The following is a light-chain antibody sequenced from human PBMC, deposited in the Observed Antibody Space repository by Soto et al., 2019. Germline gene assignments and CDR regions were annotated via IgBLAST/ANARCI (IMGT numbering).Light chain of an antibody. CDR1: RSDVGAYIY. CDR3: SAYSDIDTKV. Sequence: QSALTQPASVSGSPGQSITISCGGTRSDVGAYIYVPWYQQFPGKAPKLILYEVNNRPSGVSNRFSGSKSGTTASLTISGLQPEDEADYYCSAYSDIDTKVFGTGTKVTV. V-gene: IGLV2-14*03. J-gene: IGLJ1*01. CDR2: EVN.